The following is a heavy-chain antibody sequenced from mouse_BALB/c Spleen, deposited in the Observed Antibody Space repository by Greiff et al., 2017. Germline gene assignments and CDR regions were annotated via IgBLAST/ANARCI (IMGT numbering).Heavy chain of an antibody. Sequence: EVKLMESGGGLVQPGGSLKLSCAASGFTFSSYTMSWVRQTPEKRLEWVAYISNGGGSTYYPDTVKGRFTISRDNAKNTLYLQMSSLKSEDTAMYYCARHGNYVTYWYFDVWGAGTTVTVSS. D-gene: IGHD2-1*01. J-gene: IGHJ1*01. CDR2: ISNGGGST. CDR3: ARHGNYVTYWYFDV. V-gene: IGHV5-12-2*01. CDR1: GFTFSSYT.